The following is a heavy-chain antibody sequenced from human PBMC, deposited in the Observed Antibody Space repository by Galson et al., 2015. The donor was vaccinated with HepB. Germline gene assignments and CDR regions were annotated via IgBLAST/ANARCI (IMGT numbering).Heavy chain of an antibody. CDR3: AKDLSVVGIPLDY. J-gene: IGHJ4*02. D-gene: IGHD6-13*01. Sequence: SLRLSCAASGFSFSSYAMNWVRQAPGKGLEWVSGISSSGSSTFYADSVKGRFTISRDNSKNTLYLQMNSLRAEDTAVYYCAKDLSVVGIPLDYWGQGTLVTVSS. CDR1: GFSFSSYA. V-gene: IGHV3-23*01. CDR2: ISSSGSST.